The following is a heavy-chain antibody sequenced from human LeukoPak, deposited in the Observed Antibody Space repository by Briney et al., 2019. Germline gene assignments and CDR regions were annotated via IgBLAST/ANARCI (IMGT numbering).Heavy chain of an antibody. CDR3: AKPSSGDYGPRWDY. V-gene: IGHV3-23*01. CDR2: ISNSGGSTT. CDR1: GFTFSSYA. D-gene: IGHD4-17*01. J-gene: IGHJ4*02. Sequence: GGSLRLSCAASGFTFSSYAMSWVRQAPGKGLEWVSAISNSGGSTTFYADSVKGRFTISRDNSKSTVYLQMNSLRAEDTAVYYCAKPSSGDYGPRWDYWGQGILVTVSS.